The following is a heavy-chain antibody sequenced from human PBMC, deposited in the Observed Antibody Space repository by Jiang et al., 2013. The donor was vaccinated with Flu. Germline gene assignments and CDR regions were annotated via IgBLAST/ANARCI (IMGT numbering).Heavy chain of an antibody. J-gene: IGHJ4*02. CDR2: LLQWERP. D-gene: IGHD1-1*01. CDR1: SISSYY. Sequence: SISSYYWSWIRQPPGKGRGVDWVYLLQWERPTTTPPLKSRVTISVDTSKNQFSLKLSSVTAADTAVYYCARSKRLAPFDYWGPGNPGHRLL. CDR3: ARSKRLAPFDY. V-gene: IGHV4-59*01.